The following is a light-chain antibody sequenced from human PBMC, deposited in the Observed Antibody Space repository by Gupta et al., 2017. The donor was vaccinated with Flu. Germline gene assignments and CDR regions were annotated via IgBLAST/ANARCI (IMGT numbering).Light chain of an antibody. CDR1: SSDVGGYNY. CDR3: RAYAGNNNWV. V-gene: IGLV2-8*01. CDR2: EVS. Sequence: SITISCTGTSSDVGGYNYVSWYQQHSDEVLMLMIYEVSKRTAGVTHGFSGSKAGNTASLTVSALPAEDDDDYYCRAYAGNNNWVFGGGTKVNVL. J-gene: IGLJ3*02.